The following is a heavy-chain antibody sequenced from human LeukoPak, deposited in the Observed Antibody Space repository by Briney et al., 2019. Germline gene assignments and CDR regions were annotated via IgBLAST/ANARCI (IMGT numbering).Heavy chain of an antibody. CDR2: ISAYNGNT. CDR1: GYTFTSYG. V-gene: IGHV1-18*01. CDR3: AREPFPCITMVRDTCYYYYYMDV. J-gene: IGHJ6*03. D-gene: IGHD3-10*01. Sequence: GASVKVSCKASGYTFTSYGISWVRQAPGQGLEWMGWISAYNGNTNYAQKLQGRVTMTTDTSTSTVYMELSSLRSEDTAVYYCAREPFPCITMVRDTCYYYYYMDVWGKGTTVTISS.